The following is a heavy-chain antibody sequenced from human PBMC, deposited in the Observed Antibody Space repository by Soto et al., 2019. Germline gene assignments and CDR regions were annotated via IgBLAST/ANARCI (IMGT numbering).Heavy chain of an antibody. Sequence: GVLRLSCGASGFTFSSYAMTWVRQAPGKGLQWVSSISGSGSSTYYADSVKGRFTISRDNSKNTLYLQMNSLRAEDTAVYYCAKVKYPRGDYYYYGMDVWGQGTTVTVSS. CDR3: AKVKYPRGDYYYYGMDV. CDR2: ISGSGSST. CDR1: GFTFSSYA. J-gene: IGHJ6*02. V-gene: IGHV3-23*01.